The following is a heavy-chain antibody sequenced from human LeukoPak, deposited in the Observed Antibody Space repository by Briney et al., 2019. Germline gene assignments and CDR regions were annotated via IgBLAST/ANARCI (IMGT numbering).Heavy chain of an antibody. V-gene: IGHV4-34*01. D-gene: IGHD3-10*01. Sequence: SETLSLTCAVYGGSFSGYYWSWIRQPPGKGLEWIGEINHSGSTNYNPSLKSRVTISVDTSKNQFSLKLSSVTAAATAVYYCARSRLLWFRELLYDYWGQGTLVTVSS. J-gene: IGHJ4*02. CDR3: ARSRLLWFRELLYDY. CDR1: GGSFSGYY. CDR2: INHSGST.